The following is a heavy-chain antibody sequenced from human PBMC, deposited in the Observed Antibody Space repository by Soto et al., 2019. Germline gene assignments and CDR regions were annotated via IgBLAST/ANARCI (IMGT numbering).Heavy chain of an antibody. CDR3: VTSSSWYRHFDY. J-gene: IGHJ4*02. CDR2: IYYSGST. CDR1: GGSIISGDYY. Sequence: SETLSLTCTVSGGSIISGDYYWIWIRQPPGKGLEWIGYIYYSGSTYYNPSLKSRVTISVDTSKNQFSLKLSSVTAADTAVYYCVTSSSWYRHFDYWGQGTQVTVSS. V-gene: IGHV4-30-4*01. D-gene: IGHD6-13*01.